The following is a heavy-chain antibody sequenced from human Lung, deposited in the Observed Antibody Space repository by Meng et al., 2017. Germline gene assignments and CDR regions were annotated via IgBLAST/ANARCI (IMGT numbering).Heavy chain of an antibody. CDR3: ARFDISSSGRGDY. Sequence: QVQCQEGGRVIVTSSVTRSLRVAVSVCSITRRTWWSWVRQTPGKGLEWCGKIVHRGSTNYNPPLERRVIISVNKYKNQFSLKVYSVTAADTATYYCARFDISSSGRGDYWGQGTLVTVSS. J-gene: IGHJ4*02. CDR1: VCSITRRTW. D-gene: IGHD1-26*01. CDR2: IVHRGST. V-gene: IGHV4-4*02.